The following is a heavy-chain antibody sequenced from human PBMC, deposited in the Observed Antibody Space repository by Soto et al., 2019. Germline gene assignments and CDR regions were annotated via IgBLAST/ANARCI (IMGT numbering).Heavy chain of an antibody. CDR1: GFTFSSYA. D-gene: IGHD3-3*01. V-gene: IGHV3-23*01. CDR3: AKAQYVVYEFSLNRDS. CDR2: ISGSGGST. J-gene: IGHJ4*02. Sequence: EVQLLESGGGLVQPGGSLRLSCAAAGFTFSSYAMTWVRQAPGKGLELVSGISGSGGSTYYSDSVKGRLTSSRDNSKNTLYLQMSILSADDTALYYCAKAQYVVYEFSLNRDSWGQGTVVTGSS.